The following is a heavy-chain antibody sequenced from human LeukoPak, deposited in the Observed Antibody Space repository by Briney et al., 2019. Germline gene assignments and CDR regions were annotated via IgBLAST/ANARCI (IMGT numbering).Heavy chain of an antibody. CDR2: ISGSGGST. Sequence: PGGSLRLSCAASGFTFGSYAMSWVRQAPGKGLEWVSAISGSGGSTYYADSVKGRFTISRDNAKNTLYLQMNSLRAEDTAVYYCARDDSSGYLYYFDYWGQGTLVTVSS. D-gene: IGHD3-22*01. CDR1: GFTFGSYA. CDR3: ARDDSSGYLYYFDY. V-gene: IGHV3-23*01. J-gene: IGHJ4*02.